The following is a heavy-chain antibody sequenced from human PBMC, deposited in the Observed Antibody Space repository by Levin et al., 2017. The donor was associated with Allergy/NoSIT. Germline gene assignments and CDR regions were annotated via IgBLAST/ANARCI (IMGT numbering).Heavy chain of an antibody. CDR2: IYWDDDK. Sequence: SGPTLVKPPQTLTLTCTFSGFSLSTSGVGVGWIRQPPGKALEWLALIYWDDDKRYSPSLKSRLTITKDTSKNQVVLTMTNMDPVDTATYYCAHSTSITMVRGVIMGNWFDPWGQGTLVTVSS. CDR1: GFSLSTSGVG. CDR3: AHSTSITMVRGVIMGNWFDP. D-gene: IGHD3-10*01. V-gene: IGHV2-5*02. J-gene: IGHJ5*02.